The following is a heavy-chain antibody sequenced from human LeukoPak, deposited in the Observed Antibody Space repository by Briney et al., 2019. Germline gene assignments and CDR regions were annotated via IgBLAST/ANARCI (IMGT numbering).Heavy chain of an antibody. Sequence: GRTLRLSCAASGFTFSSYDMHWVRHAPGKGLEWETVISYDGSNKYYGDSVKGRCAISRDNSKNTLYLKMNSLRAEDTAVYYCAKEGSNGDFDYWGQGTLVTVSS. CDR3: AKEGSNGDFDY. J-gene: IGHJ4*02. V-gene: IGHV3-30*18. D-gene: IGHD1-26*01. CDR1: GFTFSSYD. CDR2: ISYDGSNK.